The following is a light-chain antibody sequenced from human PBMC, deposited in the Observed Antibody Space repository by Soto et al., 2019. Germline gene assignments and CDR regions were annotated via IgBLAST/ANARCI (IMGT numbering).Light chain of an antibody. Sequence: QSVLTQPPSVSGAPGQRVTISCTGSSSNIGAGYDVHWYQQLPGTAPKLLIYGNSNRPSGVPDRFSGSKSGTSASLAITGIQAEDEAGYDCQSYDSSLSGYVFGPGTKLTVL. CDR1: SSNIGAGYD. J-gene: IGLJ1*01. CDR2: GNS. V-gene: IGLV1-40*01. CDR3: QSYDSSLSGYV.